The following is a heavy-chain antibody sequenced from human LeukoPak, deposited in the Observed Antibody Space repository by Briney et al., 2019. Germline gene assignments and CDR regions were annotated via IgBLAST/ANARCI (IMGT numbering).Heavy chain of an antibody. CDR3: ARAASNYLGFDY. V-gene: IGHV4-59*01. CDR1: GGSISSYY. CDR2: IYYSGST. Sequence: SETLSLTCTVSGGSISSYYWSWLRQPPGKGLEWIGYIYYSGSTNYNPSLKRRVTISVDTSKNQFSLKLSSVTAADTAVYYCARAASNYLGFDYWGQGTLVTVSS. D-gene: IGHD4-11*01. J-gene: IGHJ4*02.